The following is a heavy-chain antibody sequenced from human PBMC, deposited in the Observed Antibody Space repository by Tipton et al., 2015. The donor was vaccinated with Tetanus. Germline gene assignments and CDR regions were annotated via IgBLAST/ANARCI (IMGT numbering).Heavy chain of an antibody. V-gene: IGHV3-72*01. Sequence: GSLRLSCAASGFTFSDHYMDWVRQAPGKGLEWVGRTRKKANKYSTDYGASVKGRFTVSRDDSRNSLYLQMNSLKIEDTAVYYCVRVGGISGTHYLDYWGQGALVTVAS. CDR1: GFTFSDHY. CDR2: TRKKANKYST. D-gene: IGHD2-15*01. J-gene: IGHJ4*02. CDR3: VRVGGISGTHYLDY.